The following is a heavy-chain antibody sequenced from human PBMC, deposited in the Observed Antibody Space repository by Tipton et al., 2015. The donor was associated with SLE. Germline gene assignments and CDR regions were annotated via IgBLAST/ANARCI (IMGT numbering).Heavy chain of an antibody. Sequence: TLSLTCTVSGGSISSYYWTWIRQHPGKGLEWIAYISYSGRTSYNPSLESRLTMSIDTSRNQFSLQLASVTAADTAVYFCARGQGYPNFDAWGQGTLVTVSS. CDR1: GGSISSYY. V-gene: IGHV4-31*03. CDR3: ARGQGYPNFDA. CDR2: ISYSGRT. J-gene: IGHJ4*02. D-gene: IGHD5-12*01.